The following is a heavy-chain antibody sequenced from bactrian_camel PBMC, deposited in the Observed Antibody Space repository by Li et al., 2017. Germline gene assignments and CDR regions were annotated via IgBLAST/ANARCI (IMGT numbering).Heavy chain of an antibody. CDR1: FFILDDFD. D-gene: IGHD6*01. Sequence: VQLVESGGGSVQTGGSLRLSCKPSFFILDDFDMMWYRQAPGNECELVSSISGDGSTYYTDAVKGRFTISRDNAKKTVYLQLDSLKTEDTATYYCATRMLVADWGQGTQVTVS. CDR2: ISGDGST. V-gene: IGHV3S63*01. J-gene: IGHJ4*01. CDR3: ATRMLVAD.